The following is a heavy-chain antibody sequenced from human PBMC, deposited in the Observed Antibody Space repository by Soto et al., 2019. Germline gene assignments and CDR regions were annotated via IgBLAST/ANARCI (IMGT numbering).Heavy chain of an antibody. CDR2: IKQDGSER. CDR3: ARSLGWRDAFDI. J-gene: IGHJ3*02. V-gene: IGHV3-7*01. D-gene: IGHD6-19*01. Sequence: EVQLVESGGGLVQPGGSLRLSCAASGFTFSTSWMSWVRQAPGKGLEWVANIKQDGSERYYVDSVEGRITISRDNTKNAVYLQMNSLRAEDTAVYYCARSLGWRDAFDIGGQGTMVTVSS. CDR1: GFTFSTSW.